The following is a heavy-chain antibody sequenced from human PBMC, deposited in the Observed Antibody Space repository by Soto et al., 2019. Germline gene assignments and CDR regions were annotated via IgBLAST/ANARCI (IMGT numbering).Heavy chain of an antibody. D-gene: IGHD3-3*01. Sequence: PGGSLRLSCAASGFTFSSYAMHWVRQAPGKGLEWVAVISYDGSNKYYADSVKGRFTISRDNSKNTLYLQMNSLRAEDTAVYYCARRFEYFHHWGQGT. J-gene: IGHJ1*01. V-gene: IGHV3-30-3*01. CDR1: GFTFSSYA. CDR3: ARRFEYFHH. CDR2: ISYDGSNK.